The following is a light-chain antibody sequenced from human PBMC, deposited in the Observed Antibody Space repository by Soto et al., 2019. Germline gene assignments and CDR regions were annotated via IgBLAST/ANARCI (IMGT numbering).Light chain of an antibody. Sequence: DIQMTQSPSSLSVSVGDRVTITCRASQGISAYLNWYQQKPGKAPKLLIYDASNLETGVPSRFSGSGSGTDFTFTISSLQPDDIAISYCHQYDHLPCTFGHGPRLQIK. CDR2: DAS. J-gene: IGKJ5*01. CDR1: QGISAY. V-gene: IGKV1-33*01. CDR3: HQYDHLPCT.